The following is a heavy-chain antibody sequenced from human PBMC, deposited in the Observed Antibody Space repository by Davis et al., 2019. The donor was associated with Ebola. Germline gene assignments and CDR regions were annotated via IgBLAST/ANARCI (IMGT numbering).Heavy chain of an antibody. CDR3: ARVIVWPAV. CDR2: IIPLFGSA. J-gene: IGHJ4*02. V-gene: IGHV1-69*13. D-gene: IGHD1-26*01. CDR1: GYTFTSYA. Sequence: SVKVSCKASGYTFTSYAMNWVRQAPGQGLEWMGGIIPLFGSANYAQRFQGRVTLTADESTSTAYMELRSLRAEDTAVYYCARVIVWPAVWGQGTLVTVSS.